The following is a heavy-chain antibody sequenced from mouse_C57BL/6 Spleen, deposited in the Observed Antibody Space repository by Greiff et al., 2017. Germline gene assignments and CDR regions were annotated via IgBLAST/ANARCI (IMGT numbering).Heavy chain of an antibody. CDR3: ASPSTIVTYPYYAMDY. CDR1: GYAFSSSW. Sequence: VQLQQSGPELVKPGASVKISCKASGYAFSSSWMNWVKQRPGTGLEWIGRIYPGDGATNYNGNFKGKATLTADKASSTAYMQLSSLTSEDSAVYFCASPSTIVTYPYYAMDYWGQGTSVTVSS. J-gene: IGHJ4*01. D-gene: IGHD2-2*01. V-gene: IGHV1-82*01. CDR2: IYPGDGAT.